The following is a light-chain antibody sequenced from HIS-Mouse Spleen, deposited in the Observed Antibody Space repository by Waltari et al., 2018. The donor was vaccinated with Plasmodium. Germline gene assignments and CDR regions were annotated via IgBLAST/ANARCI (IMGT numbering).Light chain of an antibody. Sequence: QSALTQPRSVSGSPGPTVTISCTGTSRDVGGYNYVSWSQQHPGKAPNLMIYYVSKRPSGVPDRFSGSKSGNTASLTISGLQAEDEADYYCCSYAGSYTYVFGTGTKVTVL. CDR1: SRDVGGYNY. V-gene: IGLV2-11*01. J-gene: IGLJ1*01. CDR2: YVS. CDR3: CSYAGSYTYV.